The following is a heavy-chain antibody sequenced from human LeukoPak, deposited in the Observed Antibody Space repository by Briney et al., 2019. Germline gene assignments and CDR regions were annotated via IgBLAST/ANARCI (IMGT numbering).Heavy chain of an antibody. J-gene: IGHJ4*02. V-gene: IGHV1-69*05. CDR1: GGTFSSYA. CDR3: ARAATGTTLVPFDD. CDR2: IIPIFGTA. Sequence: SVKVSCKASGGTFSSYAISWVRQAPGQGLEWLGGIIPIFGTANYAQKLPGRVTITTDESTSTAYMELSSLRSEGPAVYYCARAATGTTLVPFDDWGQGTLVTVSS. D-gene: IGHD1-7*01.